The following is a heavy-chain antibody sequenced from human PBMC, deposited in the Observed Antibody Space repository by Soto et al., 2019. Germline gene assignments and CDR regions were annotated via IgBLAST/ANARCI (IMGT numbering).Heavy chain of an antibody. CDR3: ARDSKVGYSSGQHAFDI. V-gene: IGHV4-39*02. D-gene: IGHD6-19*01. CDR2: IYYSGST. Sequence: SETLSLTCTVSGGSISSSSYYWGWIRQPPGKGMEWIGSIYYSGSTYYNPSLKSRFTISRDNAKNSLYLQMNSLRAEDTALYHCARDSKVGYSSGQHAFDIWGQGTMVTVSS. CDR1: GGSISSSSYY. J-gene: IGHJ3*02.